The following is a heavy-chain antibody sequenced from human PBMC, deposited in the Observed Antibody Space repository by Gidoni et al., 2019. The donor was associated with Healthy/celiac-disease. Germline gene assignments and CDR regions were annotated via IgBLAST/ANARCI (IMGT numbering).Heavy chain of an antibody. Sequence: QVKLVESGGGVVQPGRSRRSSCAASGFTFSRYAMHWVRQAPGKGLEWVAVISYDGSNKYYADSVKGRFTISRDNSKNTLYLQMNSLRAEDTAVYYCARDYYDSSGYYVYYYYGMDVWGQGTTVTVSS. CDR3: ARDYYDSSGYYVYYYYGMDV. J-gene: IGHJ6*02. D-gene: IGHD3-22*01. V-gene: IGHV3-30*04. CDR2: ISYDGSNK. CDR1: GFTFSRYA.